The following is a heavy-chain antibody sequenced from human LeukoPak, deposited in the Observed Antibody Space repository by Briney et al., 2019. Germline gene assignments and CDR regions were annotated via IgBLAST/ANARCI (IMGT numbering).Heavy chain of an antibody. CDR1: GFTFSSYA. CDR3: ARDNGWPPPSYYFDF. D-gene: IGHD6-19*01. V-gene: IGHV3-23*01. Sequence: GGSLRLSCAASGFTFSSYAMSGVGQAPGRGREGVSSISACGGITYYADSLKGRFTISRDTSKNTLYLHMHTLRSEDTALYSCARDNGWPPPSYYFDFWGQGTLVSVSS. J-gene: IGHJ4*02. CDR2: ISACGGIT.